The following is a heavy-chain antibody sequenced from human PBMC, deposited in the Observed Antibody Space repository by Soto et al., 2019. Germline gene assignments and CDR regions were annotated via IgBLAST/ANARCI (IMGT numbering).Heavy chain of an antibody. CDR2: VSGSGGST. Sequence: EVQLLESGGGLVQPGGSLRLSCAASGFTFSSYAMSWVRQAPGKGLEWVSAVSGSGGSTYYADSVKGRFTISRDNSKNTLYLQMNSLSAEDTAVYYCSSAPDACDIWGQGTMVTVSS. D-gene: IGHD2-15*01. V-gene: IGHV3-23*01. J-gene: IGHJ3*02. CDR1: GFTFSSYA. CDR3: SSAPDACDI.